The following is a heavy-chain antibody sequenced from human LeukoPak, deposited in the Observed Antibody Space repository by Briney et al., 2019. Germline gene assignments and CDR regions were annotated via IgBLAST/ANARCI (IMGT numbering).Heavy chain of an antibody. CDR2: IYSGGST. D-gene: IGHD3-22*01. CDR3: AISDSSGYYYV. CDR1: GFTVSSKY. J-gene: IGHJ4*02. Sequence: PGGSLRLSCAASGFTVSSKYMSWVRQAPGKGLEWVSVIYSGGSTYYADSVKGRFTISRDNSKNTLYLQMNSLRAEDTAVYYCAISDSSGYYYVWGQGTLVTVSS. V-gene: IGHV3-53*01.